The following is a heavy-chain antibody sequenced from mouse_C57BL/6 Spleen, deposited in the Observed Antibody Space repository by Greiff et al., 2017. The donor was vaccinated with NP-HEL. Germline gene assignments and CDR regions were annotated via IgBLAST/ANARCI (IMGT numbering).Heavy chain of an antibody. CDR3: TRDHYYGSSYSFAY. CDR1: GFTFSSYA. D-gene: IGHD1-1*01. CDR2: ISSGGDYI. Sequence: EVRLVESGEGLVKPGGSLKLSCAASGFTFSSYAMSWVRQTPEKRLEWVAYISSGGDYIYYADTVKGRFTISRDNARNTLYLQMSSLKSEDTAMYYCTRDHYYGSSYSFAYWGQGTLVTVSA. V-gene: IGHV5-9-1*02. J-gene: IGHJ3*01.